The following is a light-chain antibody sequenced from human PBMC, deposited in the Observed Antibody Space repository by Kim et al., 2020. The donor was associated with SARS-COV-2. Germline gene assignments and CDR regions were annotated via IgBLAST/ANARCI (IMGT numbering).Light chain of an antibody. Sequence: DIQMTQSPSSLSASVGDRVTITCRASQSISSYLNWYQQKPGKAPKLLIYAASSLQSGVPSRFSGSGSGTDFTLTISSLQPEDFATYNCRRRYSTLGTFGQGTKGDI. V-gene: IGKV1-39*01. CDR3: RRRYSTLGT. CDR1: QSISSY. J-gene: IGKJ1*01. CDR2: AAS.